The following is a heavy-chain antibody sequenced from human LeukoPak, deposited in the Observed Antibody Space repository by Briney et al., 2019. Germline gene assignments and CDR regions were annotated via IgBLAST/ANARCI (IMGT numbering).Heavy chain of an antibody. Sequence: PGGSLRLSCAASGFTFSSYGMHWVRQAPGKGLEWVAVISYDGSNKYYADSVKGRFTISRDNSKNTLYLQMNSLRAEDTAVYYCAETARLRAAGTWREIDYWGQGTLVTVSS. CDR3: AETARLRAAGTWREIDY. J-gene: IGHJ4*02. D-gene: IGHD6-13*01. V-gene: IGHV3-30*18. CDR1: GFTFSSYG. CDR2: ISYDGSNK.